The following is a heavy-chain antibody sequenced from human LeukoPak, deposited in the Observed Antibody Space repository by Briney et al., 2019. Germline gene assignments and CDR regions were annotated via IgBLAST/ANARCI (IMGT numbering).Heavy chain of an antibody. CDR2: MNPNSGNT. J-gene: IGHJ6*02. D-gene: IGHD3-9*01. CDR1: GYTFTSYD. Sequence: ASVKVSCKSSGYTFTSYDIHWVRQATGQGLEWMGWMNPNSGNTGYAQKFQGRVTMTRNTSISTAYMELSSLRSEDTAVYYCARELRYFEYYYYGMDVWGQGTTVTVSS. CDR3: ARELRYFEYYYYGMDV. V-gene: IGHV1-8*01.